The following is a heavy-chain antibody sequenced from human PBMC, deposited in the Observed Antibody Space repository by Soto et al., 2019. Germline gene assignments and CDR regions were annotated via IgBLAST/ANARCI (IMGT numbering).Heavy chain of an antibody. J-gene: IGHJ5*02. Sequence: GGSLRLSCAASGFTFSSYWMHWVRQAPGKGLVWVSRINRDGSSTSYADSVKGRFTISRDNAKNTLYLQMNSLRAEDTAVYHCARDWSSTPDPWGQGTLVPVSS. CDR2: INRDGSST. V-gene: IGHV3-74*01. CDR3: ARDWSSTPDP. D-gene: IGHD2-2*01. CDR1: GFTFSSYW.